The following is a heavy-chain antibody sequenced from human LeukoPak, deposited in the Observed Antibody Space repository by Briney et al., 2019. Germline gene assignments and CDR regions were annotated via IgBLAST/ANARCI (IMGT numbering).Heavy chain of an antibody. J-gene: IGHJ4*02. CDR1: GFTFSSYS. CDR2: ISSSSSTI. V-gene: IGHV3-48*01. Sequence: GGSLRLSCAASGFTFSSYSMKWVRQAPGKGLEWVSYISSSSSTIYYADYVKGRFTIYRDNAKNSLYLQMNSLRAEDTAVYYCARMYYGSGSYPYFDYWGQGTLSPSPQ. D-gene: IGHD3-10*01. CDR3: ARMYYGSGSYPYFDY.